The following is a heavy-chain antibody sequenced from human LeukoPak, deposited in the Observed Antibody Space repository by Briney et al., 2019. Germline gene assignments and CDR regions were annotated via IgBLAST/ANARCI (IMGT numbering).Heavy chain of an antibody. J-gene: IGHJ4*02. Sequence: SVKVSCKASRGTFSSYGISWVRQAPGQGLERMGGVIAIFGRVKYGQKFQGRATITTDESTSTAYMELSSLTSEDTGVYYCARGELGDSSGFSFFDYWGQGTLVPVSS. CDR2: VIAIFGRV. CDR3: ARGELGDSSGFSFFDY. V-gene: IGHV1-69*05. D-gene: IGHD3-22*01. CDR1: RGTFSSYG.